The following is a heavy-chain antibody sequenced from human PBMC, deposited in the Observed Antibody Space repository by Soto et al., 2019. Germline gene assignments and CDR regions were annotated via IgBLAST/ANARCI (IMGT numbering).Heavy chain of an antibody. CDR3: ARETLSFGSALDV. Sequence: GWSLRLSGAASYFRFDDYNIHCVRHAPGKGLEWVSLITWNGGNTYYADSVKGRFTISRDGTTESVSLQMTSLKREDTGLYYCARETLSFGSALDVWGQGTMVTVS. CDR2: ITWNGGNT. CDR1: YFRFDDYN. V-gene: IGHV3-43*01. D-gene: IGHD3-3*01. J-gene: IGHJ6*02.